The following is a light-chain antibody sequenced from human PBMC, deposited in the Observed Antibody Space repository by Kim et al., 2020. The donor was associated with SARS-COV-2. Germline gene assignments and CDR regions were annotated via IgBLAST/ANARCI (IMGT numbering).Light chain of an antibody. CDR1: NIGRKS. CDR2: SDS. V-gene: IGLV3-21*04. CDR3: QVWDSSSDLVV. Sequence: APGKTARITCGETNIGRKSVHWYQQRPGQAPVLVIYSDSDRPSGIPERFSGSNSGNTATLTISRVEAGDEADYYCQVWDSSSDLVVFGGGTQLTVL. J-gene: IGLJ2*01.